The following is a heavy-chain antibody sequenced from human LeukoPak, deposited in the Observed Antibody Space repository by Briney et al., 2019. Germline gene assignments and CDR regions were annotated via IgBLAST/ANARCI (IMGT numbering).Heavy chain of an antibody. D-gene: IGHD1-14*01. CDR2: ISSSSSTI. CDR1: GFTFSSYS. CDR3: ARDRSLTLGY. Sequence: GGSLRLSCAASGFTFSSYSMNWVRQAPGKGLEWVSYISSSSSTIYYADSVKGRFTISRDNAKNSLYLQMNSLSAEDTAVYYCARDRSLTLGYWGQGTLVTVSS. J-gene: IGHJ4*02. V-gene: IGHV3-48*04.